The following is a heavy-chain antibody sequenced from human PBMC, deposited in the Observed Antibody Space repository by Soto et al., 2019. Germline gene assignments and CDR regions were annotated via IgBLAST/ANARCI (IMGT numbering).Heavy chain of an antibody. CDR3: VRDGTKTLRDWFDP. J-gene: IGHJ5*02. V-gene: IGHV4-4*07. D-gene: IGHD1-1*01. Sequence: SETLSLACTVSGASISGFYWSWIWKSAGKGLEWIGRIYATGTTDYNPSLKSRVMMSVDTSKKQFSLKLRSVTAADTAVYYCVRDGTKTLRDWFDPWGQGISVTVS. CDR2: IYATGTT. CDR1: GASISGFY.